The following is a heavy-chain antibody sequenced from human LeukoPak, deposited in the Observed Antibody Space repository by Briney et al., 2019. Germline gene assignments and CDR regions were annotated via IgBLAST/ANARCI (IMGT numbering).Heavy chain of an antibody. CDR2: INPNSGGT. Sequence: ASVKVSCKASGYTFTCYYMHWVRQAPGQGLDWMGWINPNSGGTKYEEKFEGRVTMTRETSISTAYMELSRLRSDDTAVYYCAREPYSSSWSYYYYYMDVWGKGTTVTVSS. D-gene: IGHD6-13*01. V-gene: IGHV1-2*02. CDR1: GYTFTCYY. J-gene: IGHJ6*03. CDR3: AREPYSSSWSYYYYYMDV.